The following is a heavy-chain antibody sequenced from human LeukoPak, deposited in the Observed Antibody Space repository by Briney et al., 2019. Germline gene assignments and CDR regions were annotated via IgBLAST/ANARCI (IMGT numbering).Heavy chain of an antibody. Sequence: GGSLRLSCAASGFTFSTYAMGWVRQAPGGGMGWVSAISGRRGSTYYADSVEGRFTVSRDNSRNTLYLQMNSLTAEDTAVHYCAKGPLVPSATYFFDYWSQGTLVVVSS. D-gene: IGHD2-2*01. V-gene: IGHV3-23*01. CDR3: AKGPLVPSATYFFDY. J-gene: IGHJ4*02. CDR2: ISGRRGST. CDR1: GFTFSTYA.